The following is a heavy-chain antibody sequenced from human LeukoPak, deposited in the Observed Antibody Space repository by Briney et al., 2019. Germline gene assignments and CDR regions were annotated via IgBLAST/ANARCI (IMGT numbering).Heavy chain of an antibody. D-gene: IGHD3-10*01. CDR2: ISYDGSNK. CDR3: AKSRGVVRGIIITRDMDV. Sequence: GGSLRLSCAASGFTFSSYGMHWVRQAPGKGLEWVAVISYDGSNKYYADSVKGRFTISRDNSQNTLFIQMNSLRAEDTAVYYCAKSRGVVRGIIITRDMDVWGQGTTVTVSS. V-gene: IGHV3-30*18. J-gene: IGHJ6*02. CDR1: GFTFSSYG.